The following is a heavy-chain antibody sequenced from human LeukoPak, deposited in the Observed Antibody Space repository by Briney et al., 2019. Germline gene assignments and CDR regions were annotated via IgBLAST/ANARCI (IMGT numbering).Heavy chain of an antibody. Sequence: VGSLRLSCAPSGFTFSSYWMHWVRQAPGKGLVWVSRINSDGSSTSYADSVKGRFTISRDNAKNTLYLQMNSLRAEDTAVYYCARDFSYYGSGRYHSWFDPWGQGTLVTVSS. V-gene: IGHV3-74*01. CDR1: GFTFSSYW. CDR3: ARDFSYYGSGRYHSWFDP. D-gene: IGHD3-10*01. J-gene: IGHJ5*02. CDR2: INSDGSST.